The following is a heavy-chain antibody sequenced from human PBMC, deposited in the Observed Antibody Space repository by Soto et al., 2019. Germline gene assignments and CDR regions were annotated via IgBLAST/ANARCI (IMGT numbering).Heavy chain of an antibody. CDR2: IIPIFGTA. J-gene: IGHJ3*02. Sequence: ASVKVSCKASGGTFSSYAISWVRQAPGQGLEWMGGIIPIFGTANYAQKFQGRVTITADESTSTAYMELSSLRSEDTAVYYCASITIFGVWAFDIWGQGTMRTV. D-gene: IGHD3-3*01. CDR1: GGTFSSYA. V-gene: IGHV1-69*13. CDR3: ASITIFGVWAFDI.